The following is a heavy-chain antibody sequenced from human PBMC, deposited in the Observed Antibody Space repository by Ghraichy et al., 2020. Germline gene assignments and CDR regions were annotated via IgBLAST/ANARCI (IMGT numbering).Heavy chain of an antibody. Sequence: ASVKVSCKVSGYTLTELSMHWVRQAPGKGLEWMGGFDPEDGETIYAQKFQGRVTMTEDTSTDTAYMELSSLRSEDTAVYYCATPGGYEYEFDYWGQGTLVTVSS. CDR1: GYTLTELS. CDR3: ATPGGYEYEFDY. V-gene: IGHV1-24*01. J-gene: IGHJ4*02. CDR2: FDPEDGET. D-gene: IGHD5-12*01.